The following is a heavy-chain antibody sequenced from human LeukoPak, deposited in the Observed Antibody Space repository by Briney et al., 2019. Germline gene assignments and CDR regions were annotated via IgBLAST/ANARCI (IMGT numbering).Heavy chain of an antibody. CDR1: GGSISSGDYY. Sequence: PSQTLSLTCTVSGGSISSGDYYWSSIRQPPGKGLEWIGYIYYSGSTYYNPSLKSRVTISVDTSKNQFSLKLSSVTAADTAVYYCAGSSEAAAYPLFDYWGQGTLVTVSS. D-gene: IGHD2-2*01. CDR2: IYYSGST. CDR3: AGSSEAAAYPLFDY. V-gene: IGHV4-30-4*01. J-gene: IGHJ4*02.